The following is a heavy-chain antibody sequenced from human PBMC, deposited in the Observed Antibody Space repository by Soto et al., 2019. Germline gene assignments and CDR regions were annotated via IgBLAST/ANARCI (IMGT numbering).Heavy chain of an antibody. Sequence: QVHLVQSGAEVKKPGASVKVSCKASGYTFTSYGITWVRQAPGQGLEWMGWISAHNGNTDYAQKLQGRVIVTRDTSTSTAYMELRSLISDDTAVYSCARGGYGAYWGQGPRVTVSS. V-gene: IGHV1-18*01. CDR3: ARGGYGAY. CDR2: ISAHNGNT. CDR1: GYTFTSYG. J-gene: IGHJ4*02. D-gene: IGHD3-10*01.